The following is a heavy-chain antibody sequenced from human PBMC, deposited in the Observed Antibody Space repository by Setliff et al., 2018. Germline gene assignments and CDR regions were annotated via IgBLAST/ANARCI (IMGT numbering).Heavy chain of an antibody. CDR3: ARHRAEDYYGSGTIIWGWFDP. J-gene: IGHJ5*02. CDR1: GGSISSYY. CDR2: IYYSGST. V-gene: IGHV4-59*08. Sequence: SETLSLTCTVSGGSISSYYWSWIRQPPGKGLEWIGYIYYSGSTNYNPSLKSRVTISVDTSKNQFSLRLSSVTAADTAVYYCARHRAEDYYGSGTIIWGWFDPWGQGTLVTVSS. D-gene: IGHD3-10*01.